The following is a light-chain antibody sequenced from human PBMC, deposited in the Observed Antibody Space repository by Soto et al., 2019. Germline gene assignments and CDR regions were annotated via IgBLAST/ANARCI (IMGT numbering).Light chain of an antibody. J-gene: IGKJ2*01. V-gene: IGKV2-30*01. CDR1: QSLVYSDGNTY. CDR3: MQGIHWPLT. CDR2: NVS. Sequence: DVVMTQSPLSLPVTLGQPASISCRSSQSLVYSDGNTYLNWFQQRPGQSPRRLIYNVSDRDSGVPDRFSGSGSGTDFTLKISRVEAEDVGVYSCMQGIHWPLTFGQGTKLEIK.